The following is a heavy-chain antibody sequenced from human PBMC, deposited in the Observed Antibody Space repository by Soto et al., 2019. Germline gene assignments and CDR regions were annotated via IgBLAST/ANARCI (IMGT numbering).Heavy chain of an antibody. CDR2: INHSGST. CDR1: GGSFSGYY. CDR3: ARCHPPELSYYFDD. J-gene: IGHJ4*02. V-gene: IGHV4-34*01. D-gene: IGHD1-7*01. Sequence: SETLSLTCAVYGGSFSGYYWSWIRQPPGKGLEWIGEINHSGSTNYNPSLKSRVTISVDTSKNQFSLKLSSVTAADTAVYYCARCHPPELSYYFDDWGQGTLVTVSS.